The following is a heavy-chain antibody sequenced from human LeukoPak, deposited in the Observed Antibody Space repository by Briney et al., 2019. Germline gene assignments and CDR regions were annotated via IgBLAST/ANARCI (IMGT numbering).Heavy chain of an antibody. CDR3: ASINYYGSGSSGY. V-gene: IGHV4-39*01. CDR2: IYYSGST. D-gene: IGHD3-10*01. CDR1: GGSISSSSYY. J-gene: IGHJ4*02. Sequence: PSETLSLTCTVSGGSISSSSYYCGWIRQPPGKGLEWIVSIYYSGSTYYNPSLKSRATISVDTSKNQFSLKLRCVTAADTAVYYCASINYYGSGSSGYWGQGPLVSVSS.